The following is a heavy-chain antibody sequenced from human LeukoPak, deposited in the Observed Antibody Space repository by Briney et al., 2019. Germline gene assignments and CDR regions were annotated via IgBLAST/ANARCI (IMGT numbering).Heavy chain of an antibody. D-gene: IGHD2-2*01. J-gene: IGHJ5*01. CDR3: ARSQPYNWIDS. Sequence: SETLSLTCTVSGGSISSYYWSWIRQPAGKGLEWIRHIYTSGSTNYNPSLKSRVTMSVDTSKNQFSLKLSSVTAADTAVYYCARSQPYNWIDSWGQGTLVTVSS. V-gene: IGHV4-4*07. CDR2: IYTSGST. CDR1: GGSISSYY.